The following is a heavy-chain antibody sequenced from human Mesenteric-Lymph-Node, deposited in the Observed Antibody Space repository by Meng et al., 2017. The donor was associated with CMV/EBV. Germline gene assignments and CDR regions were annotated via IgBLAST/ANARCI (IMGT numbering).Heavy chain of an antibody. CDR2: IYYTGST. J-gene: IGHJ4*02. V-gene: IGHV4-61*01. D-gene: IGHD2-2*01. CDR1: GGSVSTYNYY. Sequence: SETLSLTWPVSGGSVSTYNYYWTWIRQPPGKGLEWTGYIYYTGSTNYNPSLKSRVTISVDTSKNQFSLKLSSVTAADTAVYYCAIHYCTSTSCDFDYWGQGTLVTVSS. CDR3: AIHYCTSTSCDFDY.